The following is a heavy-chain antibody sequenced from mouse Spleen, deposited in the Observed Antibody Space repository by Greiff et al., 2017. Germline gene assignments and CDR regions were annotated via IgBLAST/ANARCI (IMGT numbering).Heavy chain of an antibody. CDR1: GFTFSSYA. J-gene: IGHJ2*01. CDR2: ISSGGSYT. V-gene: IGHV5-9-1*01. CDR3: ARYPTKDY. Sequence: EVKLVESGGGLVKPGGSLKLSCAASGFTFSSYAMSWVRQTPEKRLEWVATISSGGSYTYYPDSVKGRFTISRDNAKNTLYLQMSSLRSEDTAMYYCARYPTKDYWGQGTTLTVSS. D-gene: IGHD1-1*01.